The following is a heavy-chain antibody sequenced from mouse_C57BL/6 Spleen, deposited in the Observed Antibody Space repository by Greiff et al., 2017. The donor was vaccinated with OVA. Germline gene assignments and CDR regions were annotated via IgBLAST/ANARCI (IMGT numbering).Heavy chain of an antibody. J-gene: IGHJ2*01. CDR1: GYTFTSYW. Sequence: QVHVKQPGAELVMPGASVKLSCKASGYTFTSYWMHWVKQRPGQGLEWIGEIDPSDSYTNYNQKFKGKSTLTVDKSSSTAYMQLSSLTSEDSAVYYCASQLDDWGQGTTLTVSS. V-gene: IGHV1-69*01. CDR3: ASQLDD. CDR2: IDPSDSYT.